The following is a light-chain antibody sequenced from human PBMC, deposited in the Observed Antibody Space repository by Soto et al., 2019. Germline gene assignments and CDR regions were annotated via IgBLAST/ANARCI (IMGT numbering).Light chain of an antibody. CDR3: QQSYSTPGT. J-gene: IGKJ1*01. Sequence: DIQMTQNPSSLSASVGDRVTITCRASQSISSYLNWYQQKPGKAPKLLIYAASSLQSGVPSRFSGSGSGTDFTLTISSLHPEDFATYYCQQSYSTPGTFGQGTKVDIK. V-gene: IGKV1-39*01. CDR2: AAS. CDR1: QSISSY.